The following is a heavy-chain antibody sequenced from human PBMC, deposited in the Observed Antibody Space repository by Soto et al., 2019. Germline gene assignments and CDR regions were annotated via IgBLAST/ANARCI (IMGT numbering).Heavy chain of an antibody. Sequence: QVQLQESGPGLVKPSQTLSLTCTVSGGSISSGGYYWSWIRQHPGKGLEWIGYFYYSRSTYYKSALTSRGTISVDTSTNQLSLKLSSVTAADPAVYYCARGKEVGAGGGLDYWGQGTLVTVSS. D-gene: IGHD3-16*01. J-gene: IGHJ4*02. CDR3: ARGKEVGAGGGLDY. CDR2: FYYSRST. V-gene: IGHV4-31*03. CDR1: GGSISSGGYY.